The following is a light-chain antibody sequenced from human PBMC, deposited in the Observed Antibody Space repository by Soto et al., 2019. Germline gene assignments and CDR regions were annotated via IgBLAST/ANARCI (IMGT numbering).Light chain of an antibody. V-gene: IGKV1-27*01. CDR2: DAS. CDR3: QKYKSAPRT. Sequence: DIQMTQSPSSLSASLGDRVTITCRASQGIGNYLAWYQLQPGKVPKLLIYDASTLQSGVPSRFSGSGSGTDFTITIRSLKPEDVATYFCQKYKSAPRTFGQGTKVEI. J-gene: IGKJ1*01. CDR1: QGIGNY.